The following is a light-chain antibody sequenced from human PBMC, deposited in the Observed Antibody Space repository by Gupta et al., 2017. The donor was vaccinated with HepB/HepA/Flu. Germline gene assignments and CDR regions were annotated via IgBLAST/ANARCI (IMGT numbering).Light chain of an antibody. J-gene: IGLJ3*02. Sequence: QTVVTQDPSLTVSPGGTVTLTCASSPGAVTSSYSPNWFQQKPGQAPRALIYTTTNKHPWTPARFSGSLLGGKAVLTLSGVQPEDEAEYYCLLLYGGAWVFGGGTKLTVL. V-gene: IGLV7-43*01. CDR2: TTT. CDR3: LLLYGGAWV. CDR1: PGAVTSSYS.